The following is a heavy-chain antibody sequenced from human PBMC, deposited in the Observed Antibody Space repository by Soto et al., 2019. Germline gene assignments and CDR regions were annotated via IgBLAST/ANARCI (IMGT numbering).Heavy chain of an antibody. CDR2: ISYDGSNK. Sequence: GGSLRLSCAASGFTFSSYAMHWVRQAPGKGLEWVAVISYDGSNKYYADSVKGRFTISRDNSKNTLYLQMNSLRAEDTAVYYCARAGRCTNGVCHKRGMDVWGQGTTVTVSS. CDR1: GFTFSSYA. J-gene: IGHJ6*02. V-gene: IGHV3-30-3*01. D-gene: IGHD2-8*01. CDR3: ARAGRCTNGVCHKRGMDV.